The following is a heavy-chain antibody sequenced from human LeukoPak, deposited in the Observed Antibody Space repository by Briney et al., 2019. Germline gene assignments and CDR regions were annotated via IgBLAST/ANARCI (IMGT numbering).Heavy chain of an antibody. CDR3: ARRVGANDY. V-gene: IGHV4-39*01. J-gene: IGHJ4*02. Sequence: SETLSLTCTVSGGSISSSSYCWGWIRQPPGKGLEWIGSIYYSGSTYYNPSLKSRVTISVDTSKNQFSLKLSSVTAADTAVYYCARRVGANDYWGQGTLVTVSS. CDR2: IYYSGST. CDR1: GGSISSSSYC. D-gene: IGHD1-26*01.